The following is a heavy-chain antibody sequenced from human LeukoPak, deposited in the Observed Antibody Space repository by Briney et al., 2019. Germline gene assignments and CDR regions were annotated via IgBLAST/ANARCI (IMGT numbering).Heavy chain of an antibody. D-gene: IGHD3-9*01. CDR1: GFTFSSYA. V-gene: IGHV3-30*04. CDR2: ISYDGSNK. CDR3: ARGGGAYYDILTGSPFR. Sequence: GRSLRLSCAAPGFTFSSYAMHWVRQAPGKGLEWVAVISYDGSNKYYADSVKGRFTISRDNSKNTLYLQINSLRAEDTAVYYCARGGGAYYDILTGSPFRWGQGTLVTVSS. J-gene: IGHJ4*02.